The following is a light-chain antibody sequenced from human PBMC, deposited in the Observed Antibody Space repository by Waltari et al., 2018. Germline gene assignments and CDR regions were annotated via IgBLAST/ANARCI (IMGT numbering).Light chain of an antibody. Sequence: QSALAQPASVSGSPGQSITISCTGSSSDIGAFDLVSWYQQHPGRAPRLIIRNVSERPSGVLFRCSGSKSGNTASLTISSLRSEDESLYFCSSFTTGSTVLFGGGTKLTVL. CDR3: SSFTTGSTVL. V-gene: IGLV2-14*03. J-gene: IGLJ2*01. CDR1: SSDIGAFDL. CDR2: NVS.